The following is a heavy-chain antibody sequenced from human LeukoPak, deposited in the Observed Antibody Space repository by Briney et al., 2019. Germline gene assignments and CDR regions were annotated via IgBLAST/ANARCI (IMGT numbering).Heavy chain of an antibody. CDR3: ARGGAYSSADY. V-gene: IGHV4-34*01. CDR1: GGSFSGYY. Sequence: SETLSLTCAVYGGSFSGYYWSWIRQPPGKGLEWIEYIYYSGRTFYNPSLQSRVSISVDTSKNQFSLKLSSVTAADTAVYYCARGGAYSSADYWGQGTLVTVSS. J-gene: IGHJ4*02. D-gene: IGHD5-18*01. CDR2: IYYSGRT.